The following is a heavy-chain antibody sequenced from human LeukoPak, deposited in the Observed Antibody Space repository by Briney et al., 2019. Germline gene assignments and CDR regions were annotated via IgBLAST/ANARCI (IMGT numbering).Heavy chain of an antibody. V-gene: IGHV3-7*01. CDR2: IKQDGSEK. CDR1: GFTFSSYW. J-gene: IGHJ6*02. CDR3: ARLRYDFWSGYLNYYYYYGMDV. D-gene: IGHD3-3*01. Sequence: GGSLRLSCAASGFTFSSYWMSWVRQAPGKGLEWVANIKQDGSEKYYVDSVKGRFTISRDNAKNSLYLQMNSLRAEDTAVYYCARLRYDFWSGYLNYYYYYGMDVWGQGTTVTVSS.